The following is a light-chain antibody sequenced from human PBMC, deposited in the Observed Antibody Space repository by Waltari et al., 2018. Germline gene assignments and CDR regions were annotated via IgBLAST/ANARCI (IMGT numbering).Light chain of an antibody. J-gene: IGKJ2*01. V-gene: IGKV1-39*01. CDR2: PAS. CDR3: QQSYSFLYT. CDR1: QAISTY. Sequence: DIQMTQSPSSLSASIGDRVTITCRASQAISTYLSWFQQRPGEAPRLLIYPASILQTGVPLRFSGSGSGTDFTLTIINVQPEDFATYFCQQSYSFLYTFGQGTKLDI.